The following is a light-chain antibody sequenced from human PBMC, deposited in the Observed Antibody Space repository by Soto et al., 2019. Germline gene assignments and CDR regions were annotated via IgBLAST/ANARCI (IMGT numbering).Light chain of an antibody. CDR2: EVS. V-gene: IGLV2-23*02. CDR3: CSYAGIKNV. Sequence: QSVLTQPASVSGSPGQSITISCTGTSSDVGSYNLVSWYQQHPGKAPKLMIYEVSKRPSGVSNRFSGSKSGNTASLTISGLQAEDEADYYCCSYAGIKNVFGTGTKLTVL. J-gene: IGLJ1*01. CDR1: SSDVGSYNL.